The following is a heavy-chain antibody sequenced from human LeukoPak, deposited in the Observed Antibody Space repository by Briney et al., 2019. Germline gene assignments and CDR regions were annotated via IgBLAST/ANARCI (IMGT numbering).Heavy chain of an antibody. CDR2: IYTSGS. Sequence: SETLSLTCSVSGGSISSYYWSWIRQPAGKGLEWIGRIYTSGSTMSVDTSENQFSLKLSSVTAADTAVYYCARDRSAYDYDKRWFYYYMDVWGKGTTVTISS. CDR1: GGSISSYY. D-gene: IGHD5-12*01. J-gene: IGHJ6*03. CDR3: ARDRSAYDYDKRWFYYYMDV. V-gene: IGHV4-4*07.